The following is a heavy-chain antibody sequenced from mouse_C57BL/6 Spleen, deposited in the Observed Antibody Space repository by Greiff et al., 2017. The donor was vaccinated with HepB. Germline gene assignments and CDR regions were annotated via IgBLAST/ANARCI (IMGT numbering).Heavy chain of an antibody. CDR3: ARNYYYGSSHWYFDV. V-gene: IGHV5-17*01. Sequence: EVNLVESGGGLVKPGGSLKLSCAASGFTFSDYGMHWVRQAPEKGLEWVAYISSGSSTIYYADTVKGRFPISRDNAKNTLFLQMTSLRSEDTAMYYCARNYYYGSSHWYFDVWGTGTTVTVSS. J-gene: IGHJ1*03. D-gene: IGHD1-1*01. CDR1: GFTFSDYG. CDR2: ISSGSSTI.